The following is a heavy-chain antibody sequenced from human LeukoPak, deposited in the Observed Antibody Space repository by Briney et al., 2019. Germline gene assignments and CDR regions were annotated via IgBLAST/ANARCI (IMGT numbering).Heavy chain of an antibody. J-gene: IGHJ6*02. Sequence: GGSLRLSCAASGFTFSSYAMHWVRQAPGKGLEWVAVIWYDGSNKYYADSVKGRFTISRDNSKNTLYLQMNSLRAEDTAVYYCARPITMVRGVNNYYGMDVWGQGTTVTVSS. CDR2: IWYDGSNK. D-gene: IGHD3-10*01. CDR1: GFTFSSYA. CDR3: ARPITMVRGVNNYYGMDV. V-gene: IGHV3-33*08.